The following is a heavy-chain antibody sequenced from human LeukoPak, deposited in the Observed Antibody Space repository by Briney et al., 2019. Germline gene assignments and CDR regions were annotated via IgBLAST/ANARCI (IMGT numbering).Heavy chain of an antibody. V-gene: IGHV4-34*01. CDR1: GGSFSGYY. J-gene: IGHJ6*02. Sequence: TASETLSLTCAVYGGSFSGYYWSWIRQPPGKGLEWIGEINHSGSTNYNPSLKSRVTISVDTSKNQFSLKLSSVTAADTAVYYCARERVYARKTKGGMDVWGQGTTVTVSS. CDR3: ARERVYARKTKGGMDV. CDR2: INHSGST. D-gene: IGHD2-8*01.